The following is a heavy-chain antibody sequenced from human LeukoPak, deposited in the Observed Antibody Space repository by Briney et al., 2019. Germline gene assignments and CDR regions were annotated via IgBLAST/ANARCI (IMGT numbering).Heavy chain of an antibody. D-gene: IGHD3-22*01. CDR3: ARASRYDSSGYYPYYFDY. J-gene: IGHJ4*02. V-gene: IGHV3-21*01. CDR2: ISSTSSYI. CDR1: GFTFSTYT. Sequence: GGSLRLSCAASGFTFSTYTMSWVRQAPGKGLEWVSSISSTSSYIYYADSVKGRFTISRDTAKNSLYLQMNTLRAEDTAVYYCARASRYDSSGYYPYYFDYWGQGTLVTVSP.